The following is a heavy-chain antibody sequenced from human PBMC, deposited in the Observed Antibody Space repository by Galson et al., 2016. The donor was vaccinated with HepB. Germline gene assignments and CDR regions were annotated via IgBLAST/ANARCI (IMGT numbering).Heavy chain of an antibody. Sequence: SLRLSCAASGLTYSSLAMSWVRQAPGKGLAWVSGISGSGGSTYYADSVKGRFTITSDSSLYLPMNSLRVEDTAVYYCASQGYCGGDCYKGLGAFDIWGPGTMVTVSS. CDR3: ASQGYCGGDCYKGLGAFDI. V-gene: IGHV3-23*01. CDR2: ISGSGGST. J-gene: IGHJ3*02. CDR1: GLTYSSLA. D-gene: IGHD2-21*02.